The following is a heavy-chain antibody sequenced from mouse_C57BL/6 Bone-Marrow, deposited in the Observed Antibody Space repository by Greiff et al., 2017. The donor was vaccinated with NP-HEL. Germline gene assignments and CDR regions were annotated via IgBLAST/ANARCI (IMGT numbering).Heavy chain of an antibody. D-gene: IGHD2-4*01. CDR2: ISDGGSYT. Sequence: EVKLMESGGGLVKPGGSLKLSCAASGFTFSSYAMSWVRQTPEKRLEWVATISDGGSYTYYPDNVKGRFTISRDNAKNNLYLQMSHMKSEDTAVYYCARDGSDHDGLFCGVGGTETADTVPT. V-gene: IGHV5-4*01. CDR1: GFTFSSYA. CDR3: ARDGSDHDGLFCGV. J-gene: IGHJ1*03.